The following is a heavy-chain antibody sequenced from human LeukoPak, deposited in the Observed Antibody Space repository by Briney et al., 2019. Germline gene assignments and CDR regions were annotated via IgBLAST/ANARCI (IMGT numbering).Heavy chain of an antibody. D-gene: IGHD3-10*01. J-gene: IGHJ5*02. CDR1: GGSISSYY. CDR3: ARQSSGADLTFDP. V-gene: IGHV4-34*01. CDR2: INHSGST. Sequence: SETLSLTCTVSGGSISSYYWSWIRQPPGKGLEWIGEINHSGSTNYNPSLKSRVTISVDTSKNQFSLKLSSVTAADTAVYYCARQSSGADLTFDPWGQGTLVTVSS.